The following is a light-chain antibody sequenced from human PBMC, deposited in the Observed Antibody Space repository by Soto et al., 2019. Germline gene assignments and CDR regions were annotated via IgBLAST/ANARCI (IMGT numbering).Light chain of an antibody. Sequence: IQLTQSPSSLSASVGDRVTITCRASQGISSYLAWYQQKPGKAPKLLIYAASTLQSGVPSRFSGSGSGTDFTLTISSLQPEEFATYYCQQLNSYLITFGQGTRLEIK. V-gene: IGKV1-9*01. CDR2: AAS. J-gene: IGKJ5*01. CDR1: QGISSY. CDR3: QQLNSYLIT.